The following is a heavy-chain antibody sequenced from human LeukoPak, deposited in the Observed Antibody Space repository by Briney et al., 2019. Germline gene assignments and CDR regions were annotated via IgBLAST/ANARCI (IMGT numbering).Heavy chain of an antibody. D-gene: IGHD6-19*01. J-gene: IGHJ6*03. Sequence: GGSLKLSCAASGVTFSGSAMHWVRQASAKGLEWVGRIRSKANSYATTYAASVKGRFTISRDDSKNTAYLQMNSLKTEATAVYYCTRRTVAGNYYYMDVWGKGTTVTVSS. CDR3: TRRTVAGNYYYMDV. CDR1: GVTFSGSA. V-gene: IGHV3-73*01. CDR2: IRSKANSYAT.